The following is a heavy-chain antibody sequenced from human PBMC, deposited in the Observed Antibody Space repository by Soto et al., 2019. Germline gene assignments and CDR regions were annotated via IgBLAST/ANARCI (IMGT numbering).Heavy chain of an antibody. CDR1: GDSIRGGGHY. CDR3: ARDTGLAPTVWGY. Sequence: QVQLQGSGPGLVKPSQTLSLTCSVSGDSIRGGGHYWTWIRQFPGKGLEWIGYVYHSGSTHYNPSLRGRLTITIDTSKNLFFLRLIYVTAADTALYYCARDTGLAPTVWGYWGHGTQVTVSS. CDR2: VYHSGST. D-gene: IGHD7-27*01. J-gene: IGHJ4*03. V-gene: IGHV4-31*03.